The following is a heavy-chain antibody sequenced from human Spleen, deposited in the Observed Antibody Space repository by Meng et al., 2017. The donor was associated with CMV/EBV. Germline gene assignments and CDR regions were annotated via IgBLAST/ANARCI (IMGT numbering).Heavy chain of an antibody. V-gene: IGHV1-18*04. Sequence: ASVKVSCKASGYTFTGYYIHWVRQAPGQGLEWMGWISGYNGNTNYAQKLQGRVTMTTDTSTSTAYMELRSLRSDDTAVYYCARDKVCSSISCDNYYYYGMDVWGQGTTVTVSS. CDR2: ISGYNGNT. CDR1: GYTFTGYY. D-gene: IGHD2-2*02. J-gene: IGHJ6*02. CDR3: ARDKVCSSISCDNYYYYGMDV.